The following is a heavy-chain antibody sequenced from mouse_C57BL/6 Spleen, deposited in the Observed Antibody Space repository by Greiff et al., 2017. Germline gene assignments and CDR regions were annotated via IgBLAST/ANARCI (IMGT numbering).Heavy chain of an antibody. D-gene: IGHD2-2*01. J-gene: IGHJ4*01. CDR3: AREGLRVTHYYARDY. V-gene: IGHV1-64*01. CDR2: IHPNSGST. Sequence: QVQLQQPGAELVKPGASVKLSCKASGYTFTSYWMHWVKQRPGQGLEWIGMIHPNSGSTNYNEKFKSKATLTVDKSSSTAYMQLSSLTSDDSAVYYCAREGLRVTHYYARDYWGQGTSVTVSS. CDR1: GYTFTSYW.